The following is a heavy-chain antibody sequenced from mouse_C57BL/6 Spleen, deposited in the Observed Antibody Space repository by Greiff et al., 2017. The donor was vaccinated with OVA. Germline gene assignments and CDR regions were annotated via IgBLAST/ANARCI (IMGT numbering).Heavy chain of an antibody. J-gene: IGHJ2*01. CDR3: ARPARRGGFDY. V-gene: IGHV5-17*01. Sequence: EVQRVESGGGLVKPGGSLKLSCAASGFTFSDYGMPWVRQAPEKGLEWVAYISSGSSTIYYADTVKGRFTISRDNAKNALFLQMTSLRSEDTALYYCARPARRGGFDYWGQGTTLTVSS. CDR1: GFTFSDYG. CDR2: ISSGSSTI.